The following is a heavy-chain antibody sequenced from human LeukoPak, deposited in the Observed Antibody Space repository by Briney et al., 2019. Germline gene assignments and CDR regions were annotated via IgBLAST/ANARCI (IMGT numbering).Heavy chain of an antibody. CDR3: ASYGSSGYYHY. V-gene: IGHV3-13*01. D-gene: IGHD3-22*01. Sequence: GGSLRLSCAASGFTFSSYDMHWVRQATGKGLEWVSAIGTAGDTYYPGSVKGRFTISRENAKNSSYLQMNSLRAGDTAVYYCASYGSSGYYHYWGQGTLVTVSS. CDR1: GFTFSSYD. CDR2: IGTAGDT. J-gene: IGHJ4*02.